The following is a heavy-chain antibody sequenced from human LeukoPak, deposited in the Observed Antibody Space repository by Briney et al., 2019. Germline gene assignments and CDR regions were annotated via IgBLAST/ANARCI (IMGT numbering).Heavy chain of an antibody. Sequence: SETLSLTCTVSGGSISSYYWSWIRQPAGKGLEWIGRIYTSGSTNYNPSLKSRVTMSVDTSKNQFSLKLSSVTAADTAVYYCAREETTYDILTGYLNWFDPWGQGTLVTVSS. J-gene: IGHJ5*02. V-gene: IGHV4-4*07. CDR1: GGSISSYY. CDR2: IYTSGST. CDR3: AREETTYDILTGYLNWFDP. D-gene: IGHD3-9*01.